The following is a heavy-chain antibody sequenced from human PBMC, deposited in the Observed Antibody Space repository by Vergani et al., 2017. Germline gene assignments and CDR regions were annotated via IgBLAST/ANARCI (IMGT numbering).Heavy chain of an antibody. Sequence: QVQLQESGPGLVKPSETLSLTCTVSGCAINSGYFWGWIRQPPGKGLEWIGYIYHGGSTYYNPSLRSRLTLSVDTSKNQFSLKVKSVTAADTAVYYCARGRGYSSSSVDYWGQGTLVTVSS. J-gene: IGHJ4*02. CDR2: IYHGGST. V-gene: IGHV4-38-2*02. D-gene: IGHD6-6*01. CDR1: GCAINSGYF. CDR3: ARGRGYSSSSVDY.